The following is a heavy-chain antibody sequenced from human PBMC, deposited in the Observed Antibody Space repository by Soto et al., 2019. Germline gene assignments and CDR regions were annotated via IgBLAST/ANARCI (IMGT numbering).Heavy chain of an antibody. CDR1: GFTFSNYS. D-gene: IGHD1-20*01. V-gene: IGHV3-21*01. CDR2: ISSRSDS. CDR3: TREYNAWPLASGLDV. J-gene: IGHJ6*02. Sequence: GGSLRLSCVGSGFTFSNYSINWVRQAPGKGLEWVSSISSRSDSYYEDSVKGRFTISRDNDKTSVSLQMNSLRAEETAVYYCTREYNAWPLASGLDVWGQGTKVTVSS.